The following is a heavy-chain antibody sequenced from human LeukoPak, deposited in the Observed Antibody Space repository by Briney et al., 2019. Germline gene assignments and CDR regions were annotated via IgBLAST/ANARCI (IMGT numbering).Heavy chain of an antibody. CDR3: ARVELAPYYYYMDV. D-gene: IGHD1-7*01. V-gene: IGHV3-48*03. J-gene: IGHJ6*03. CDR1: GFSISSYE. Sequence: GGSLRLSCAASGFSISSYEMNWVRQAPGKGLEWVSYISSSGSTIYYADSVKGRFTISRDNAKNSLYLQMSSLRAEDTAVYYCARVELAPYYYYMDVWGKGTTVTVSS. CDR2: ISSSGSTI.